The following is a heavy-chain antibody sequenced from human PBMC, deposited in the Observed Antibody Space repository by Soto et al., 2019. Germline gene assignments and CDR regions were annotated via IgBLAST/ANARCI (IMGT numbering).Heavy chain of an antibody. J-gene: IGHJ4*02. V-gene: IGHV3-9*01. CDR1: GFNFDDYG. CDR3: VKGSYGGSYYDYFVY. Sequence: EVQLVESGGGLVQPGRSLRLSCAASGFNFDDYGMHWVRQAPGKGLEWVSRISWNSGSICYADSVKGRFSISRDNAKNSLYLQMNSLRAEDTALYYCVKGSYGGSYYDYFVYWGQGTLVTGSS. CDR2: ISWNSGSI. D-gene: IGHD1-26*01.